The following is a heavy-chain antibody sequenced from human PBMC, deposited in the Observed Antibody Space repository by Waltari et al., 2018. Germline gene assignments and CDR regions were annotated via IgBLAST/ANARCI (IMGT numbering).Heavy chain of an antibody. Sequence: EVQLVESGGGWVQPGGSLRLSCAASGFTFSSYEMNWVRQAPGRGLEWVSYISSSGSTIYYADSVKGRFTISRDNAKNSLYLQMNSLRAEDTAVYYCARDRIAAAGADPVTYDYWGQGTLVTVSS. CDR1: GFTFSSYE. D-gene: IGHD6-13*01. V-gene: IGHV3-48*03. CDR3: ARDRIAAAGADPVTYDY. J-gene: IGHJ4*02. CDR2: ISSSGSTI.